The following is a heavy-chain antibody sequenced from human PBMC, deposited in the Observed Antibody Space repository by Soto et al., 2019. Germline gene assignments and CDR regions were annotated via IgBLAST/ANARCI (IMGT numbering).Heavy chain of an antibody. CDR1: GYTFTSSG. D-gene: IGHD3-22*01. CDR3: EGAASKNYDSQYLHH. J-gene: IGHJ1*01. Sequence: QIQLVQSGAEVKEPGASVKVSCRASGYTFTSSGISWVRQAPGQGPEWMGWISNYNGNTNSAQKFQDRVTMTTDTSTSKAYMELRRLRSDDKAVYFCEGAASKNYDSQYLHHWGQGTLVTVSS. V-gene: IGHV1-18*04. CDR2: ISNYNGNT.